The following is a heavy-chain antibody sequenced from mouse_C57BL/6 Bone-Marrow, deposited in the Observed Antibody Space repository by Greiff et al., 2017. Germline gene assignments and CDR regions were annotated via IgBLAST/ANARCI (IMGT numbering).Heavy chain of an antibody. J-gene: IGHJ1*03. D-gene: IGHD2-12*01. CDR2: IDPSDSYT. CDR1: GYTFTSYW. V-gene: IGHV1-69*01. CDR3: AITTRYFDV. Sequence: QVQLQQPGAELVMPGASVKLSCKASGYTFTSYWMHWVKQRPGQGLEWIGEIDPSDSYTNYNQKFKGKSTLTVDKSSSTAYMQLSSLTSEDSAVYYCAITTRYFDVWGTGTTVTVSS.